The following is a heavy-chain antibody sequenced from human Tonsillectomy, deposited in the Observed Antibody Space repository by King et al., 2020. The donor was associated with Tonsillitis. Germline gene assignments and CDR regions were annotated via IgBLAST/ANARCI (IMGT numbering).Heavy chain of an antibody. CDR3: ATRRPCSSSSCYTLAAFDI. CDR2: FDPEDVET. V-gene: IGHV1-24*01. CDR1: GYTLTESS. Sequence: QLVQSGAEVKKPGASVKVSCKVSGYTLTESSMHWVRQAPGKGLEWMGGFDPEDVETIYAQKFQGRVTMTEDTSTDTGYMELSSLRSEDTAVYYCATRRPCSSSSCYTLAAFDIWGQGTMVTVSS. J-gene: IGHJ3*02. D-gene: IGHD2-2*02.